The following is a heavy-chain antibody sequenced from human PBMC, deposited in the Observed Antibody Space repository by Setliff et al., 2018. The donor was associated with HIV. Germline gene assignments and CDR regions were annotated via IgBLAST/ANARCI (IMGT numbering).Heavy chain of an antibody. CDR2: IYYTGTT. D-gene: IGHD4-17*01. J-gene: IGHJ3*02. Sequence: PSETLSLTCTVSRGSISRYYWSWIRQPPGKGLEWIGYIYYTGTTKYNPSLKSRVTMSVDTPKNQLSLKLSSLTAADTAVYYCARDRPPSTVDMLGAFDRWGQGTMVTVSS. CDR1: RGSISRYY. CDR3: ARDRPPSTVDMLGAFDR. V-gene: IGHV4-59*01.